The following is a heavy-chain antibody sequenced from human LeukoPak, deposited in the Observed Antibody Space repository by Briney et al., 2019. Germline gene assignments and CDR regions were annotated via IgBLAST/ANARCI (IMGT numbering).Heavy chain of an antibody. Sequence: GGSLRLSCAASGFTVSSNYMSWVRQAPGKGLEWVSAISGSGGSTYYADSVKGRFTISRDNSKNTLYLQMNSLRAEDTAVYYCAKPPLASNTVTTQSNWFDPWGQGTLVTVSS. J-gene: IGHJ5*02. D-gene: IGHD4-17*01. CDR3: AKPPLASNTVTTQSNWFDP. CDR1: GFTVSSNY. CDR2: ISGSGGST. V-gene: IGHV3-23*01.